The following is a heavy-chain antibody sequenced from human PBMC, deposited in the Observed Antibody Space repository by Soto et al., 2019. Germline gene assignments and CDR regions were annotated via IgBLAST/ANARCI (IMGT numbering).Heavy chain of an antibody. CDR2: ISAYNGNT. V-gene: IGHV1-18*04. Sequence: ASVRVSCKASGYTFTSYGISWVRQAPGQGLEWMGWISAYNGNTNYAQKLQGRVTMTTDTSTSTAYMELRSLRSDDTAVYYCARGITLVRGVTQNNWFDPWGQGTLVTVSS. D-gene: IGHD3-10*01. CDR1: GYTFTSYG. CDR3: ARGITLVRGVTQNNWFDP. J-gene: IGHJ5*02.